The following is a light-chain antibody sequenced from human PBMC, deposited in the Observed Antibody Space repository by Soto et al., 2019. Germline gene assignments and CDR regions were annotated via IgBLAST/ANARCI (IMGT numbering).Light chain of an antibody. CDR3: QQYGSSPQT. J-gene: IGKJ1*01. V-gene: IGKV3-20*01. Sequence: DIVLTQSPGTLSLSPGERATLSCRAIQSLSGSHLAWYQQKPGQAPRLLIYGASSRATGIPNRFSGSGSGTDFTLTISRLEPEDFAVYYCQQYGSSPQTFGQGTNVEIK. CDR2: GAS. CDR1: QSLSGSH.